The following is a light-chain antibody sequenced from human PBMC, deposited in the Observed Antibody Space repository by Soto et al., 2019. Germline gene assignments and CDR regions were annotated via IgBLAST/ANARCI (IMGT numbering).Light chain of an antibody. J-gene: IGKJ4*01. CDR2: DAS. CDR3: QQRINWPLT. V-gene: IGKV3-11*01. CDR1: QSINSH. Sequence: EILLTQSPATLSLSPGERATLSCRVSQSINSHLAWYQQRPGQAPRLLMYDASNRATGIPARFSGSGSGTDFTLTISNLEPEDFAVYYCQQRINWPLTFGGGTKVEIK.